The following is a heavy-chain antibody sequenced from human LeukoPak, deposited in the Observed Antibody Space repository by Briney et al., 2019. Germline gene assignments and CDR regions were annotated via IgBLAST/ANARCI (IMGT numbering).Heavy chain of an antibody. Sequence: GGSLRLSCAASGFTFSSYSMNWVRQAPGKGLEWVSYISSSSSTIYYADSVKGRFTIPRDNAKNSLDLQMNSLRAEDTAVYFCARAYCSSTTCYTYDAFDIWGQGTMVTVSS. D-gene: IGHD2-2*02. J-gene: IGHJ3*02. CDR1: GFTFSSYS. CDR2: ISSSSSTI. V-gene: IGHV3-48*04. CDR3: ARAYCSSTTCYTYDAFDI.